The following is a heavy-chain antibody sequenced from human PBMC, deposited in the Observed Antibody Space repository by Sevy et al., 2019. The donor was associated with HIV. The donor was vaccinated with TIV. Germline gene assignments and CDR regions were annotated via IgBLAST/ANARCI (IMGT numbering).Heavy chain of an antibody. V-gene: IGHV3-23*01. CDR2: ISGSGGST. J-gene: IGHJ4*02. CDR3: AKDTSWESGTFDY. D-gene: IGHD1-26*01. CDR1: GFTFSSYA. Sequence: GGSLRLSCAASGFTFSSYAMSWVRQAPGKGLEWVSAISGSGGSTYYADSVKGRFTISRDNSKNPLYLQMNSLRAEDTAVYYCAKDTSWESGTFDYWGQGTLVTVSS.